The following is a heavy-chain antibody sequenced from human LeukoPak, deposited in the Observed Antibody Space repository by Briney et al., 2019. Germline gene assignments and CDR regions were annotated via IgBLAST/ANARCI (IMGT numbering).Heavy chain of an antibody. CDR2: INPNSGGT. CDR3: ARVPMVRGVMENWFDP. CDR1: GYTFTGYY. J-gene: IGHJ5*02. Sequence: GASVKVSCTASGYTFTGYYMHWVRQAPGQGLEWMGWINPNSGGTNYAQKLQGRVTMTTDTSTSTAYMELRSLRSDDTAVYYCARVPMVRGVMENWFDPWGQGTLVTVSS. D-gene: IGHD3-10*01. V-gene: IGHV1-2*02.